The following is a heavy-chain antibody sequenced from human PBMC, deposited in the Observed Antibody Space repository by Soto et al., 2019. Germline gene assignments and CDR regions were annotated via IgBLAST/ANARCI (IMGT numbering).Heavy chain of an antibody. J-gene: IGHJ3*02. D-gene: IGHD1-26*01. Sequence: LRLSCAASGFTFSSYAMSWVRQAPGKGLEWVSAISGSGGSTYYADSVKGRFTISRDNSKNTLYLQMNSLRAEDTAVYYCAKAHSGSYFSSDGAFDIWGQGTMVTVSS. CDR2: ISGSGGST. V-gene: IGHV3-23*01. CDR3: AKAHSGSYFSSDGAFDI. CDR1: GFTFSSYA.